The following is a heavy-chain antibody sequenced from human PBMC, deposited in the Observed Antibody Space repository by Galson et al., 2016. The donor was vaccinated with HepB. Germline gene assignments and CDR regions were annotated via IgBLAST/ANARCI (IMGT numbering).Heavy chain of an antibody. CDR2: IRSKAYGGTT. CDR1: GFTFGDYA. V-gene: IGHV3-49*03. J-gene: IGHJ4*02. Sequence: SLRLSCATSGFTFGDYAMSWFRQAPGKGLEWLGFIRSKAYGGTTEYAASVKGRFTISRDDSKTIAYLQMNSLKNDDTGLYFCSRLGIAAAADYWGQGTLVTVSS. CDR3: SRLGIAAAADY. D-gene: IGHD6-13*01.